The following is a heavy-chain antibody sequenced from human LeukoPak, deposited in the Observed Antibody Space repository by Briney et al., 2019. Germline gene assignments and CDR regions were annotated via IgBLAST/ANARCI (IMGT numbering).Heavy chain of an antibody. Sequence: SETLSLTCSVSGGSISSGYWSWIRQPPGKGLEWIAYIYNSGRSNYNPSLKSRVTISLDTSKNQFSLKLSSVTAADTAGYYCAGGSGASWFDPWGQGTLVTVSS. D-gene: IGHD2-8*02. V-gene: IGHV4-59*01. CDR3: AGGSGASWFDP. J-gene: IGHJ5*02. CDR2: IYNSGRS. CDR1: GGSISSGY.